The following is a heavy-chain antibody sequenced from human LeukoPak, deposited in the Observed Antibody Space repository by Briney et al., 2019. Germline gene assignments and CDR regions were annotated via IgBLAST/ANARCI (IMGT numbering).Heavy chain of an antibody. CDR3: GTAPTYYYYYGMDV. V-gene: IGHV1-2*02. D-gene: IGHD2-8*02. CDR2: INPNSGGT. Sequence: ASVKVSCKASGYTFTGYYMHWVRQAPGQGLEWMGWINPNSGGTNYAQKFQGRVTMTRDTSISTAYMELSRLRSDDTAVYYCGTAPTYYYYYGMDVWGQGTTVTVSS. CDR1: GYTFTGYY. J-gene: IGHJ6*02.